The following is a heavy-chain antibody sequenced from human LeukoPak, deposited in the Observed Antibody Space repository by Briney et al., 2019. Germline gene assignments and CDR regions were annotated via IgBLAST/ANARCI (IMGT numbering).Heavy chain of an antibody. CDR2: ISYDGSNK. J-gene: IGHJ4*02. CDR3: VRDNPRCCGVIPANIDDY. D-gene: IGHD2-15*01. V-gene: IGHV3-30-3*01. CDR1: GFTFSSYA. Sequence: GRSLRLSCAASGFTFSSYAMHWVRQAPGKGLEWVAVISYDGSNKYYADSVRGRFTISRDSAKDSLYLQMHSLRAEDTAVYYCVRDNPRCCGVIPANIDDYWGQGTLVTVSS.